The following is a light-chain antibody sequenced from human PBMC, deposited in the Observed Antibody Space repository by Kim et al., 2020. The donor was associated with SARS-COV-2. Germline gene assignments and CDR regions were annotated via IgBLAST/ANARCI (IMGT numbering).Light chain of an antibody. V-gene: IGKV3-20*01. CDR3: QQYAGSRT. J-gene: IGKJ1*01. CDR2: GAS. Sequence: EILLTQSPGTLFLSPGERATLSCRASQTISSSYLAWYQQKRGQAPRLLIYGASSRATGIPDRFSGSGSGTDFTLTISRLEPEDFAVYYCQQYAGSRTFGQGTKVDIK. CDR1: QTISSSY.